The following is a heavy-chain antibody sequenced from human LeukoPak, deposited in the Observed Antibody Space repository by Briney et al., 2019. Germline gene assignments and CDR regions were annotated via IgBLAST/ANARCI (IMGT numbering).Heavy chain of an antibody. CDR2: ISSSGSTI. Sequence: GGSLRLSCAASGFTFSDYYMSWIRQAPGKGLEWVSYISSSGSTIYYADSVKGRFTISRDNAKNSLYLQMNSLRAEDTAVYYCARVQRSGSYYSGLLYYFDYWGQGTLVTVSS. J-gene: IGHJ4*02. CDR1: GFTFSDYY. D-gene: IGHD1-26*01. CDR3: ARVQRSGSYYSGLLYYFDY. V-gene: IGHV3-11*04.